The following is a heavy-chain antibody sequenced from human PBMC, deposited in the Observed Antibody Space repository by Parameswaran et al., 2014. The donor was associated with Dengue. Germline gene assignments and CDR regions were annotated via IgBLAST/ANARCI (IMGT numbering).Heavy chain of an antibody. V-gene: IGHV1-46*01. CDR2: INPSGGST. CDR3: ASEYIAVAGMGY. J-gene: IGHJ4*02. D-gene: IGHD6-19*01. Sequence: WVRQAPGQGLEWMGIINPSGGSTSYAQKFQGRVTMTRDTSTSTVYMELSSLRSEDTAVYYCASEYIAVAGMGYWGQGTLVTVSS.